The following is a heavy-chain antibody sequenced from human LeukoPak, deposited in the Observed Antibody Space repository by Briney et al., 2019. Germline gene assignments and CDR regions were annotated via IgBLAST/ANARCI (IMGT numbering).Heavy chain of an antibody. Sequence: GGSLRLSCAASGFTFSSYGMHWVRQAPGKGLEWVEFIRYDGSNKYYADSVKGRFTISRDNSKNTLYLQMNSLRAEDTAVYYCAKDHNGSRKYYYMDVWGKGPTVTISS. D-gene: IGHD2-8*01. CDR2: IRYDGSNK. J-gene: IGHJ6*03. V-gene: IGHV3-30*02. CDR3: AKDHNGSRKYYYMDV. CDR1: GFTFSSYG.